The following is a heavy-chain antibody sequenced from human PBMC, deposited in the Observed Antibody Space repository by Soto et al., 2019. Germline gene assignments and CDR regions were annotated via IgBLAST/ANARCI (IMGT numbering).Heavy chain of an antibody. J-gene: IGHJ6*02. Sequence: PGGSLILSCAASGFTFSSYGMHWVRQAPGKGLEWVAVISYDGSNKYYADSVKGRFTISRDNSENTLYLQMNSLRAEDTAVYYCAKDSIVGATVSYYRMDVWGQGTTVTVYS. CDR3: AKDSIVGATVSYYRMDV. V-gene: IGHV3-30*18. CDR1: GFTFSSYG. CDR2: ISYDGSNK. D-gene: IGHD1-26*01.